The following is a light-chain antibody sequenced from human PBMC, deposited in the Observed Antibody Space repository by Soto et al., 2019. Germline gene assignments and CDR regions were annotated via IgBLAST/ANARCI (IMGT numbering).Light chain of an antibody. J-gene: IGLJ2*01. Sequence: SYDLTQPPSVSVSPGQTASITCSGDKLGDKYACWYQQKPGQSPVLVIYQDSKRPSGIPERFSGSNSGNTATLTISGTQAMDEADYYCQAWDSSTATGVFGGGTKLTVL. CDR1: KLGDKY. CDR3: QAWDSSTATGV. CDR2: QDS. V-gene: IGLV3-1*01.